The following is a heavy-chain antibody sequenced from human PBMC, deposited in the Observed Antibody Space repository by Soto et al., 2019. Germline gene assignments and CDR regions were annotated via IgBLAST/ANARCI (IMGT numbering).Heavy chain of an antibody. V-gene: IGHV4-34*01. CDR3: ARGLRSTVFGVIRTSRDHYGMDV. D-gene: IGHD3-3*01. CDR2: INHSGTT. CDR1: GGAFRVYF. J-gene: IGHJ6*02. Sequence: QEQLQQWGAGLLTPSETLSLTCAVYGGAFRVYFWGWSRQPPGKGLEWIWEINHSGTTKYNPSLKSRGTLSVETSKNQFYLTLRSVTAADTAMYFCARGLRSTVFGVIRTSRDHYGMDVWGQGTTVIVSS.